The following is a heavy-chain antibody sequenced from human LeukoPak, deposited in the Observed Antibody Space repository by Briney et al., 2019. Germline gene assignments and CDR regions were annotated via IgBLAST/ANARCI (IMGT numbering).Heavy chain of an antibody. CDR1: GFTFDDYG. D-gene: IGHD3-10*01. J-gene: IGHJ4*02. CDR3: ARDYGSGSYLVFDY. CDR2: INWNGGST. V-gene: IGHV3-20*04. Sequence: GGSLRLSCAASGFTFDDYGMSWVRQAPGKGLEWVSGINWNGGSTGYADSVKGRFTISRDNAKNSLYLQMNSLRAEDTALYYCARDYGSGSYLVFDYWGQGTLVTVSS.